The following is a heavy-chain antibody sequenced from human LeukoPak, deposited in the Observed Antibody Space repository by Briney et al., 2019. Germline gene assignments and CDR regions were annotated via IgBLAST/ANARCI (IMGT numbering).Heavy chain of an antibody. V-gene: IGHV4-61*08. Sequence: SETLSLTCTVSGGSISSGGYYWSWIRQPPGKGLEWIGYIYYSGSTNYNPSLKSRVTISVDTSKNQFSLKLSSVTAADTAVYYCARSPSDYYDSSGYYLEGAFDIWGQGTMVTVSS. CDR3: ARSPSDYYDSSGYYLEGAFDI. CDR2: IYYSGST. D-gene: IGHD3-22*01. CDR1: GGSISSGGYY. J-gene: IGHJ3*02.